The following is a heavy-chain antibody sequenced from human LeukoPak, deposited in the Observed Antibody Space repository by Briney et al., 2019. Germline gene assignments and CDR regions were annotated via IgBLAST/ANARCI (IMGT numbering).Heavy chain of an antibody. CDR1: GFTFSTYA. D-gene: IGHD5-18*01. CDR2: ISGGGNTT. J-gene: IGHJ4*02. V-gene: IGHV3-23*01. Sequence: SGGSLRLSCAASGFTFSTYAMSWVRQAPGKGLEWVSAISGGGNTTYHADSVKGRLTISRDNSKNTLYLQMNSLRAEDTAVYDCAQGGVGNGYGYFDYWGQGTLVTVSS. CDR3: AQGGVGNGYGYFDY.